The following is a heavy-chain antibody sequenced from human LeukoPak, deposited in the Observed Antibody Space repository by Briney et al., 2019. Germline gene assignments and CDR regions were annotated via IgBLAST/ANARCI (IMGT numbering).Heavy chain of an antibody. Sequence: KPSETLSLTCTVSGGSVSSGDYYWSWIRQPPGKGLEWIGYIYYSGSTYYNPSLKSRVTISVDTSKNQLSLKLSSVTAADTAVYYCARSPYYYDSSGYPPNTLNWFDPWGQGTLVTVSS. CDR1: GGSVSSGDYY. J-gene: IGHJ5*02. CDR3: ARSPYYYDSSGYPPNTLNWFDP. V-gene: IGHV4-30-4*01. D-gene: IGHD3-22*01. CDR2: IYYSGST.